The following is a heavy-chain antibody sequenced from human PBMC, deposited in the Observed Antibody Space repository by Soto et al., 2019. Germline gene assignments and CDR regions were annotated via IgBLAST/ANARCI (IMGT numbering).Heavy chain of an antibody. CDR2: IHRTGGT. CDR3: ASSAGLPVDFFYSSGMDV. CDR1: RGSISSYY. J-gene: IGHJ6*02. V-gene: IGHV4-59*01. Sequence: SENLPLTYSVSRGSISSYYWSWVRQPPGKGLEWIGFIHRTGGTKYNPSLEGRVTISVDTSQNQLSLRLSSVTAADTAVYYCASSAGLPVDFFYSSGMDVWCQGTTVTLSS. D-gene: IGHD2-15*01.